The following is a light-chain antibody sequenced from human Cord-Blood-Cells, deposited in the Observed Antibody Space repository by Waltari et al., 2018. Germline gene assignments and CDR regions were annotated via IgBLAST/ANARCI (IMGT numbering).Light chain of an antibody. V-gene: IGLV1-44*01. CDR2: SNN. J-gene: IGLJ7*01. Sequence: QSVLTQPPSASGTPGQRVTISCSGSSSNIGSNTVNWYQQRPGTAPKLIIYSNNQRPSGVPDRFTGSKSGASASLAISGLQSEDEADDYCAAWDDSLNGPVFGGGTQLTVL. CDR1: SSNIGSNT. CDR3: AAWDDSLNGPV.